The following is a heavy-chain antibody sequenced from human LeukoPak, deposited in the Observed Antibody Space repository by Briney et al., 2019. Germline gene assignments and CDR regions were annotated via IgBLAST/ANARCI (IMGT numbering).Heavy chain of an antibody. CDR2: FDPEDGET. V-gene: IGHV1-24*01. J-gene: IGHJ1*01. CDR1: GYTLTELS. CDR3: ATGMVRGAPVPH. Sequence: ASVKVSCKVSGYTLTELSMHWVRQAPGKGLEWMGGFDPEDGETIYAQKFQGRVTMTEDTSTDTAYMELSSLRSEDTAVYYCATGMVRGAPVPHWGQGSLVTVSS. D-gene: IGHD3-10*01.